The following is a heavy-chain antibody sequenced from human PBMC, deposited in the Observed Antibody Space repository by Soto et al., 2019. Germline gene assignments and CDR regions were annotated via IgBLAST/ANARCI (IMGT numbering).Heavy chain of an antibody. CDR1: GFTFSSYS. V-gene: IGHV3-21*01. CDR3: ARDILSGFLEWLLYRRGFDY. Sequence: EVQLVESGAGLVKPGGSLRLSCAASGFTFSSYSMNWVRQAPGKGLEWVSSISSSSSYIYYADSVKGRFTISRDNAKNSLYLQMNSLRAEDTAVYYCARDILSGFLEWLLYRRGFDYWGQGTLVTVSS. CDR2: ISSSSSYI. J-gene: IGHJ4*02. D-gene: IGHD3-3*01.